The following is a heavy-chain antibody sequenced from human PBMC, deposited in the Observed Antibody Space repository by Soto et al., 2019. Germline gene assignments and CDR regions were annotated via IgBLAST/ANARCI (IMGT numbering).Heavy chain of an antibody. CDR3: ARETQGGSSSPPGY. CDR1: GGSFSGYY. V-gene: IGHV4-34*01. CDR2: INHSGST. J-gene: IGHJ4*02. Sequence: SETLSLTCAVYGGSFSGYYWSWIRQPPGKGLEWIGEINHSGSTNYNPSLKSRVTISVDTSKNQFSLKLSSVTAADTAVYYCARETQGGSSSPPGYWGQGTLVTVSS. D-gene: IGHD6-6*01.